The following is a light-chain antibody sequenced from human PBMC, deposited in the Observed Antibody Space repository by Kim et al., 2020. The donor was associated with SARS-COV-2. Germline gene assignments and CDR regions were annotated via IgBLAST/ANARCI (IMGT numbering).Light chain of an antibody. J-gene: IGKJ1*01. CDR2: KAS. Sequence: GDRVTITCRASQSISSWLAWYQQKPGKAPNLLIYKASSLQSGVPSRFSGSGSGTEFTLTISSLQPDDFATYYCQQYNSYPTFGQGTKVDIK. CDR3: QQYNSYPT. V-gene: IGKV1-5*03. CDR1: QSISSW.